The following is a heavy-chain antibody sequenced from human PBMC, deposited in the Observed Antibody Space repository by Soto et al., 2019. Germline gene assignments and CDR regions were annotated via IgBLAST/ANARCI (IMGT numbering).Heavy chain of an antibody. J-gene: IGHJ5*02. V-gene: IGHV4-31*03. CDR3: ARGYSSGYLGNLFDP. D-gene: IGHD3-22*01. CDR2: IYYSGIT. Sequence: QVQLQESGPGLVKPSQTLSLTCTVSGGSISSGGYYWSWIRQHPGKGLEWIGYIYYSGITNYNPSLKSRVTISGDTSENQFSLKLSSVTAADTAVYYCARGYSSGYLGNLFDPWGQGTLVTVSS. CDR1: GGSISSGGYY.